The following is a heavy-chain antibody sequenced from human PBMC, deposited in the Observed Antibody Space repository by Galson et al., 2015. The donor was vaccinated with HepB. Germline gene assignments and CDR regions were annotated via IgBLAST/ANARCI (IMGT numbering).Heavy chain of an antibody. D-gene: IGHD6-19*01. J-gene: IGHJ4*02. CDR2: ISYDGSNK. CDR3: AKDRLEVALEF. V-gene: IGHV3-30*18. CDR1: GFIFSSFG. Sequence: SLRLSCAASGFIFSSFGMHWVRQAPGKGLEWVALISYDGSNKKYADSVKGRFTISRDTSKSTLYLQMNNPRADDTAVYYCAKDRLEVALEFWGQGTLVTVSS.